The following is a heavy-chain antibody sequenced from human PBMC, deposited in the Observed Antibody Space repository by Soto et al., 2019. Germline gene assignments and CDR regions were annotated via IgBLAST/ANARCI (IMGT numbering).Heavy chain of an antibody. D-gene: IGHD3-22*01. CDR1: GGSFSGYY. J-gene: IGHJ5*02. Sequence: SETLSLTCAVYGGSFSGYYWSWICQPPGKGLEWIGEINHSGSTNYNPSLKSRVTISVDTSKNQFSLKLSSVTAADTAVYYCARGLTMIVGGVRWFDPWGQGTLVTVSS. CDR2: INHSGST. CDR3: ARGLTMIVGGVRWFDP. V-gene: IGHV4-34*01.